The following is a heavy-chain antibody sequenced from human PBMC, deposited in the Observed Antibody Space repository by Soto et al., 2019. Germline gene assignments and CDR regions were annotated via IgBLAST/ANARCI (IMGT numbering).Heavy chain of an antibody. CDR3: ARYSGSAGFDY. V-gene: IGHV3-30-3*01. D-gene: IGHD1-26*01. J-gene: IGHJ4*02. CDR2: ISYDGSKK. CDR1: GFTFSSHA. Sequence: GGSLRLSCAASGFTFSSHAMHWVRQAPGKGLERVAVISYDGSKKYYADSVKGRFTISRDNSKNTLYLQMNSLRAEDTAVYYCARYSGSAGFDYWGQGTLVTVSS.